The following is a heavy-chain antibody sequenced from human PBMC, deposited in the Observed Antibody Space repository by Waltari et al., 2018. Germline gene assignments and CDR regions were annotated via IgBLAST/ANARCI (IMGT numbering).Heavy chain of an antibody. CDR3: ARDPLAEDGYNSLDH. CDR1: GFTFSKYW. V-gene: IGHV3-7*04. Sequence: EVQLVESGGGLVQPGGSLRLSCAAYGFTFSKYWMSWIRKAPGKGLEWLANIKEDGSEKGYVDSVKGRFTSSRDNAKNSLYLQVDSLRVEDTAVYYCARDPLAEDGYNSLDHWGQGTLVTVSS. J-gene: IGHJ4*02. CDR2: IKEDGSEK. D-gene: IGHD5-12*01.